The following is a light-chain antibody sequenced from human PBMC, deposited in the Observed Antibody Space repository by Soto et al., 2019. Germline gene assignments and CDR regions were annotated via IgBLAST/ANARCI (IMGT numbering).Light chain of an antibody. J-gene: IGKJ5*01. CDR2: GTS. CDR1: QSVSSNF. V-gene: IGKV3-20*01. Sequence: EIVLTQSPVTLSLSPGERATLSCRASQSVSSNFLAWYQQKPGQAPRLLIYGTSSRATGIPDRFSGSGSGTDFTLTTSRLEPEDFAVYYCQQYGNSPITFGQGTRLEIK. CDR3: QQYGNSPIT.